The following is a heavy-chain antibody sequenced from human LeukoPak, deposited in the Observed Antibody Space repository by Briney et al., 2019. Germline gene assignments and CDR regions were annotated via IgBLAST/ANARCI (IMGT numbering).Heavy chain of an antibody. CDR1: GFTVSSNY. Sequence: PGGSLRLSCAASGFTVSSNYMTWVRQAPGKGLEWVSVMYTLGNTYYADSVRGRFTISRDNSKNTLYLQMNSLRAEDTAVYYCARGDPDISFGVVGDAFDIWGQGTMVTVSS. V-gene: IGHV3-66*01. D-gene: IGHD3-3*01. CDR2: MYTLGNT. CDR3: ARGDPDISFGVVGDAFDI. J-gene: IGHJ3*02.